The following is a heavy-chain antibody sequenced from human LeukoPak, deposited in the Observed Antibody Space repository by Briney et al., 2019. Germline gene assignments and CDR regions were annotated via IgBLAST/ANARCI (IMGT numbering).Heavy chain of an antibody. CDR2: ISSSSSYI. V-gene: IGHV3-21*01. J-gene: IGHJ4*02. Sequence: GGSLRLSCAASGFTFSSYSMNWVRQAPGKGLEWVSSISSSSSYIYYADSVKGRFTISRDNAKNSLYLQMNSLRAEDTAVYYCAREPYDILTGYLRYFDYWGQGTLVTVSS. D-gene: IGHD3-9*01. CDR1: GFTFSSYS. CDR3: AREPYDILTGYLRYFDY.